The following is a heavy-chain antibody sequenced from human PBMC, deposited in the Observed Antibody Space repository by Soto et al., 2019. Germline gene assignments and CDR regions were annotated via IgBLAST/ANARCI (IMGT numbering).Heavy chain of an antibody. Sequence: SETLSLTCAVSGYSINSDYYWGWIRQPPGKGLEWIGSVDHSVRTYYSPSLRSRLTIFIDTSKNQFSLRLTSVTAADTAMYFCANKGYYPSGKINLFDSWGQGTL. D-gene: IGHD3-10*01. V-gene: IGHV4-38-2*01. CDR3: ANKGYYPSGKINLFDS. J-gene: IGHJ4*02. CDR2: VDHSVRT. CDR1: GYSINSDYY.